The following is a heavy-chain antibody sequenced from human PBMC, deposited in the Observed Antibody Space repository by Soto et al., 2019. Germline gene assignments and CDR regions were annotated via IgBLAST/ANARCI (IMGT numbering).Heavy chain of an antibody. V-gene: IGHV3-23*01. Sequence: GGSLRLSCAASGFTFSSYAMKWVRQAPGKGLEWVSLIGESGTPTYYADSVKGRFTISRDNSGNTLFLEMYSLRAEDTAVYYCARYIPGVRYYGMNVWGQGTTVTVSS. D-gene: IGHD2-2*01. J-gene: IGHJ6*02. CDR2: IGESGTPT. CDR1: GFTFSSYA. CDR3: ARYIPGVRYYGMNV.